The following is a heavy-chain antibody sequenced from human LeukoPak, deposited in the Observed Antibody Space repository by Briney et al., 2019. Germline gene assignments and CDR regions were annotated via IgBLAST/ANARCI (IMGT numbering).Heavy chain of an antibody. V-gene: IGHV4-61*02. D-gene: IGHD2-15*01. CDR1: GGSISSGSYY. J-gene: IGHJ4*02. CDR2: IYTSGST. Sequence: SETLSLTCTVSGGSISSGSYYWSWIRQPAGKGLEWIGRIYTSGSTNYNPSLKSRVTISVDTSKNQFSLKLSSVTAADTAVYYCRVVVAATPFDYWGQGTLVTVSS. CDR3: RVVVAATPFDY.